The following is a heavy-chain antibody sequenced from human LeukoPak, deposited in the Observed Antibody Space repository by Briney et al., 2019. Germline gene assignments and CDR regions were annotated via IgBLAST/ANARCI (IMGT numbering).Heavy chain of an antibody. J-gene: IGHJ4*02. V-gene: IGHV3-74*01. CDR3: ARGPSGWGSLDS. Sequence: GGSLRLSCAASGFTFSSYWIHWVRQAPGKGLVWVSRINSDGSSTNYADSVKGRFTISRDNAKNTLYLQVKSLRAEDTAVYYCARGPSGWGSLDSWGQRTMVTVSS. CDR1: GFTFSSYW. D-gene: IGHD7-27*01. CDR2: INSDGSST.